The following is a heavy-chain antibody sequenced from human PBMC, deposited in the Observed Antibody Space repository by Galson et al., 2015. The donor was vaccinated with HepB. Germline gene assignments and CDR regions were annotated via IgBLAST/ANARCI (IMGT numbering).Heavy chain of an antibody. CDR2: TYPGDSDT. CDR1: GYSFTSYW. Sequence: QSGAEVKKPGESLKISCKGSGYSFTSYWIGWVRQMPGKGLEWMGITYPGDSDTRYSPSFQGQVTISADKSISTAYLQWSSLKASDTAIYYCARHGCSSTSCHYYYYYMDVWGKGTTVTVSS. D-gene: IGHD2-2*01. J-gene: IGHJ6*03. CDR3: ARHGCSSTSCHYYYYYMDV. V-gene: IGHV5-51*01.